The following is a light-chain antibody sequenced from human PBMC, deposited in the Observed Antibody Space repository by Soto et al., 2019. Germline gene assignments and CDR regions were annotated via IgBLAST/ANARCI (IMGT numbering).Light chain of an antibody. Sequence: DIQMTQSPSSLSASVGDRVTISCRASQDINSWVAWYQQKPGKAPKILIYVASVLQSGVPSRFSGSGSGTEFSLTINDLQPDDFATYYCQQSYSTPWTFGQGTKVEIK. CDR1: QDINSW. CDR3: QQSYSTPWT. J-gene: IGKJ1*01. V-gene: IGKV1D-16*01. CDR2: VAS.